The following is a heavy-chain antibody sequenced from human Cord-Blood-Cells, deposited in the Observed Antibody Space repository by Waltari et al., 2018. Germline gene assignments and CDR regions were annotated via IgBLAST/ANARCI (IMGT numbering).Heavy chain of an antibody. CDR3: AKDPDYDILTGYYWFDP. D-gene: IGHD3-9*01. J-gene: IGHJ5*02. CDR2: ISGSGGSK. Sequence: EVQLVESGGGLVQPGGSLRLSCAASGFTFSSYAMSWVRQAPGTGLEWVSAISGSGGSKYYADSVKGRFTISRDNSKNTLYLQMNSLRAEDTAVYYCAKDPDYDILTGYYWFDPWGQGTLVTVSS. V-gene: IGHV3-23*04. CDR1: GFTFSSYA.